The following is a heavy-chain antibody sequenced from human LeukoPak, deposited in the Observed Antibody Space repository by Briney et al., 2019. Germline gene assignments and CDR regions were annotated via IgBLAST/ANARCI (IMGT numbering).Heavy chain of an antibody. CDR3: ARSYSSSSRNWFDP. CDR1: GASISSSSDF. V-gene: IGHV4-39*07. CDR2: VYSGGHT. Sequence: SETLSLTCTVSGASISSSSDFWGWIRQPPGKGLEWIGSVYSGGHTFYNPSLQSRVTISVDLSTNQFSLKLNSVVAADTAVYYCARSYSSSSRNWFDPWGRGILVSVSS. J-gene: IGHJ5*02. D-gene: IGHD5-18*01.